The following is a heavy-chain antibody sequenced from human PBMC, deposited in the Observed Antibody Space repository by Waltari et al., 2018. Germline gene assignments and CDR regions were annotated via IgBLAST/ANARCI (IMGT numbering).Heavy chain of an antibody. CDR2: ISDDGSNK. Sequence: QVQLVESGGGVVQPGRSLRLSCAASGFTFSSYGMHWVRQAPGKGLEWVAVISDDGSNKYDADSVKGRFTISRDNAKNALYLQMNSLRAEDTAVYYGARDPTATGGAAAVPWGQGTVVTVSS. D-gene: IGHD6-13*01. J-gene: IGHJ5*02. V-gene: IGHV3-30*03. CDR1: GFTFSSYG. CDR3: ARDPTATGGAAAVP.